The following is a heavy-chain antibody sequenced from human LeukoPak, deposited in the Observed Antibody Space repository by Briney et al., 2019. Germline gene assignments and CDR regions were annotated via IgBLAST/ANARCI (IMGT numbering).Heavy chain of an antibody. CDR1: GFTFSSYG. V-gene: IGHV3-33*01. Sequence: GRSLRLSCAASGFTFSSYGMHWVRQAPGKGLEWVAVIWYDGSNKYYADSVKGRFTISRDNSKNTLYLQMNGLRAEDTAVYYCARDSDGYGTLYYFDYWGQGTLVTVSS. J-gene: IGHJ4*02. CDR3: ARDSDGYGTLYYFDY. D-gene: IGHD5-18*01. CDR2: IWYDGSNK.